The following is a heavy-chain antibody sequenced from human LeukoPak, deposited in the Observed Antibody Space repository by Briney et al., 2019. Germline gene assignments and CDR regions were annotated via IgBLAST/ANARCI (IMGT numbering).Heavy chain of an antibody. V-gene: IGHV4-34*01. CDR3: ARGRGIAAPGDY. J-gene: IGHJ4*02. D-gene: IGHD6-13*01. Sequence: SETLSLTCTVSGGSISSYYWSWIRQPPGKGLEWIGEINHSGSTNYNPSLKSRVTISVDTSKNQFSLKLSSVTAADTAVYYCARGRGIAAPGDYWGQGTLVTVSS. CDR2: INHSGST. CDR1: GGSISSYY.